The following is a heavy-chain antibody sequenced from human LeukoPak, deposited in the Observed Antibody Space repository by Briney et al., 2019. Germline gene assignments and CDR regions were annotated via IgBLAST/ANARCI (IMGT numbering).Heavy chain of an antibody. D-gene: IGHD4-23*01. CDR1: GFTFSRYW. J-gene: IGHJ4*02. V-gene: IGHV3-7*01. CDR2: IKQDGNEK. CDR3: AGPDYGGNSDY. Sequence: GGSLRLSCVASGFTFSRYWMSWVRQAPGKGLEWVANIKQDGNEKYYVDSVKGRFTISRDNAKNSLYLQMNSLRVEDTAVYYCAGPDYGGNSDYWGQGTLVTVSS.